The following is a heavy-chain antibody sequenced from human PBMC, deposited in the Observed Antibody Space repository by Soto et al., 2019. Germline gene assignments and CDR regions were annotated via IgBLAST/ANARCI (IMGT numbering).Heavy chain of an antibody. V-gene: IGHV1-2*02. J-gene: IGHJ4*02. CDR2: INPNSGGT. Sequence: ASVKVSCKASGYTFSGFYMHWVRQAPGQGLEWMGWINPNSGGTKSAEKFQGRVTMTRDTSISTAYMELSRLTSDDTAVYYCASDAVTGTAGLDFWGQGTHVTV. CDR1: GYTFSGFY. CDR3: ASDAVTGTAGLDF. D-gene: IGHD6-19*01.